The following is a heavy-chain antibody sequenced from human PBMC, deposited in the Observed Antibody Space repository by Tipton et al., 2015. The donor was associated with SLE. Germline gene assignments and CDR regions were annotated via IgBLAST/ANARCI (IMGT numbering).Heavy chain of an antibody. CDR3: ARVPVARHYFDY. V-gene: IGHV4-61*10. CDR1: GGSIGSASYY. J-gene: IGHJ4*02. Sequence: LRLSCTVSGGSIGSASYYYNWIRQPAGRGLEWIGRVYYSGSTNYNPSLKSRVTISVDTSKNQFSLKLSSVTAADTAVYYCARVPVARHYFDYWGQGTLVTVSS. D-gene: IGHD2-15*01. CDR2: VYYSGST.